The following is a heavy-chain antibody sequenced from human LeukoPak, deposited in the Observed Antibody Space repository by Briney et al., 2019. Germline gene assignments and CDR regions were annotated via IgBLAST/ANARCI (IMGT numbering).Heavy chain of an antibody. CDR3: AREGEYYDSSGYYFRRFDY. J-gene: IGHJ4*02. D-gene: IGHD3-22*01. V-gene: IGHV4-39*07. CDR1: GGSISSSNYY. CDR2: IYYSGST. Sequence: SETLSLTCTVSGGSISSSNYYWGWIRHPPGKGLEWIGSIYYSGSTYYNPSLKSRVTISVDTSKNQFSLKLSSVTAAVTAVYYCAREGEYYDSSGYYFRRFDYWGQGTLVTVSS.